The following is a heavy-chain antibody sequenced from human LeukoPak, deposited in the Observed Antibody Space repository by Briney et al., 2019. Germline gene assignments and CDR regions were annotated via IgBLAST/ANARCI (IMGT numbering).Heavy chain of an antibody. CDR1: GYTFASHA. CDR2: INAGNGNT. D-gene: IGHD3-3*01. Sequence: ASVTVSCKASGYTFASHALHWVRQATGQRLEWMGWINAGNGNTKYSQKFQDRVTITRDTSASTAYMELSSLRSEDTAVYYCARDRDRFTIFGAPIARFYYDMDVWGQGTTVTVSS. V-gene: IGHV1-3*01. J-gene: IGHJ6*02. CDR3: ARDRDRFTIFGAPIARFYYDMDV.